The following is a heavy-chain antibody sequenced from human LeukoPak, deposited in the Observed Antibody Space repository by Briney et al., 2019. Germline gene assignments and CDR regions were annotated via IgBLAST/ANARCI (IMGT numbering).Heavy chain of an antibody. CDR1: GGSMSSGGYS. CDR3: ARDGDSSGYYPPYDY. Sequence: SQTLSLTCVVSGGSMSSGGYSWSWIRQPPGKGLEWIGYIYHSQSTNYNPTLKSRVTISEDRSKDQFSLKLSSVTAADTAVYYCARDGDSSGYYPPYDYWGQGTLVTVSS. J-gene: IGHJ4*02. V-gene: IGHV4-30-2*01. D-gene: IGHD3-22*01. CDR2: IYHSQST.